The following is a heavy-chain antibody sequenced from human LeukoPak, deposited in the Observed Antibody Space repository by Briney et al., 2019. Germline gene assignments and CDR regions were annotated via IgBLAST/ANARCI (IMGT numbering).Heavy chain of an antibody. D-gene: IGHD2-15*01. J-gene: IGHJ6*04. Sequence: GGSLRLSCAASGFTVSSNYMSWVRKAPGKGLEWVSVIYSGGSTYYAHSVKGRFTISRDDSKNTVYLQMNSLRAEDTAVYYCARIPGYCSGGSCYSGYYYGMDVWGKGTTVTVSS. CDR3: ARIPGYCSGGSCYSGYYYGMDV. CDR1: GFTVSSNY. V-gene: IGHV3-53*01. CDR2: IYSGGST.